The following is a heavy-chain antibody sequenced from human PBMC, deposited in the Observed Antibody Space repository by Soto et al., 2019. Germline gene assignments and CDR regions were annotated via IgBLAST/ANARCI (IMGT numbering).Heavy chain of an antibody. V-gene: IGHV3-23*01. J-gene: IGHJ4*02. CDR1: GFTFSSYA. Sequence: EVQLLESGGGLVQPGGSLRLSCAASGFTFSSYAMSWVRQAPGKGLEWVSRISGSGGTTYYADSVKGRFTISRDNSKDTVYLQMNNLRAEDTAVYYCAKRTGYNSGPFDYWGQGTLVTVSS. CDR2: ISGSGGTT. CDR3: AKRTGYNSGPFDY. D-gene: IGHD6-19*01.